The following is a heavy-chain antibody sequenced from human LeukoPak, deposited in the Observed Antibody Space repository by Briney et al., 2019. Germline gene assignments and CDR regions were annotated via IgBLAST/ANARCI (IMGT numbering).Heavy chain of an antibody. CDR2: INHSGST. J-gene: IGHJ4*02. CDR3: AGRVDTDPRVFPRLVN. V-gene: IGHV4-34*01. D-gene: IGHD5-18*01. CDR1: GGSFSGYY. Sequence: SETLSLTCAVYGGSFSGYYWGWIRQPPGKGLEWIGEINHSGSTNYNPSLKSRVTISVDTSKNQFSLKLSSVTAADTAVYYCAGRVDTDPRVFPRLVNWGQGTLVTVSS.